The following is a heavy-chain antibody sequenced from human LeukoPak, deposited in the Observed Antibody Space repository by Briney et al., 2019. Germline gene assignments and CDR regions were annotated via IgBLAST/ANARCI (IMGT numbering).Heavy chain of an antibody. D-gene: IGHD2-15*01. V-gene: IGHV4-39*01. CDR1: GGSISSSSYY. CDR2: IYYSGST. Sequence: SETLSLTCTVSGGSISSSSYYWGWIRQPPGKGLEWIGSIYYSGSTYYNPSLKSRVTISVDTSKNQFSLKLSSVTAADTAVYYCARHELRAFDIWGQGTMVTVSS. J-gene: IGHJ3*02. CDR3: ARHELRAFDI.